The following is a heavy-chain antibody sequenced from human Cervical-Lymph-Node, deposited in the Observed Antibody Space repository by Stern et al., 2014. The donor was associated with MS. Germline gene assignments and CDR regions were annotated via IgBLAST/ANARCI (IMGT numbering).Heavy chain of an antibody. Sequence: VQLVESFPGLVKPSETLSLTCIVSGGSISSYYWRWIRQPPGKGLDWIGNIYFSGSTDYNPSLQSRVTRSADISKNQISLRLSSVTAADTAVYYCARAPYDFTNWYGMDVWGQGTTVTVSS. CDR1: GGSISSYY. CDR3: ARAPYDFTNWYGMDV. J-gene: IGHJ6*02. V-gene: IGHV4-59*01. CDR2: IYFSGST. D-gene: IGHD1-1*01.